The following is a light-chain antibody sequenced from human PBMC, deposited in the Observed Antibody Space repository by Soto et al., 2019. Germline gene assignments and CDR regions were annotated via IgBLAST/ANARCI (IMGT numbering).Light chain of an antibody. J-gene: IGLJ1*01. CDR3: QSYHSGLSGPFV. CDR1: GSDIGAGFD. V-gene: IGLV1-40*01. Sequence: QSVLTQPPSVSGAPGQRVTISCTGRGSDIGAGFDVHWYQQLPGTAPKLLIYNNDNRPSGIPDRFSGSISGTSASLAITGLQSEDEADYYCQSYHSGLSGPFVFGTGTKLTVL. CDR2: NND.